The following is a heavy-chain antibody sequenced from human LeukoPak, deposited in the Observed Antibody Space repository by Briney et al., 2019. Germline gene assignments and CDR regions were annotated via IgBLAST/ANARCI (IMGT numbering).Heavy chain of an antibody. V-gene: IGHV4-30-2*01. D-gene: IGHD3-22*01. J-gene: IGHJ4*02. CDR2: IYNSVTT. CDR1: GKSMTSDGYS. CDR3: ARSWHYYDSSAYSHYFDY. Sequence: SETLSLTCDVSGKSMTSDGYSWNWIRQPPGKGLEWIGYIYNSVTTYYNPSLKSRVTTSVDRSKNQFSLYLSSVTAADTAVYYCARSWHYYDSSAYSHYFDYWGQGAQVTVSS.